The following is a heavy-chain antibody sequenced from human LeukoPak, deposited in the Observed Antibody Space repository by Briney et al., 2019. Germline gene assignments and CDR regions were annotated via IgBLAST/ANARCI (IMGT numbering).Heavy chain of an antibody. CDR1: GDSISSSNYF. D-gene: IGHD5-12*01. J-gene: IGHJ6*03. CDR2: IYYSGST. CDR3: ARDQRSGYTGYDYYYYYYMDV. Sequence: SETLSLTCTVSGDSISSSNYFWGWIRQPPGKGLEWIGSIYYSGSTYYNPSLKSRVTISVDTSKNQFSLKLSSVTAADTAVYYCARDQRSGYTGYDYYYYYYMDVWGKGTTVTVSS. V-gene: IGHV4-39*07.